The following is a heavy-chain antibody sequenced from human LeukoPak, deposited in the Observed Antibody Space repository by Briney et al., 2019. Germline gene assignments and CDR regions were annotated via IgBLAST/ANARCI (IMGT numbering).Heavy chain of an antibody. Sequence: GGSLRLSCAASGLTFSSYGMTWVRQAPGKGLEWLANIKEDGSEKYYVDSVKGRFTISRDNAKNSLYLQMNSLRVDDTAVYYCARDWVYCGSISCPYYWGQGTLVTVSS. CDR2: IKEDGSEK. J-gene: IGHJ4*02. D-gene: IGHD2-2*01. V-gene: IGHV3-7*01. CDR1: GLTFSSYG. CDR3: ARDWVYCGSISCPYY.